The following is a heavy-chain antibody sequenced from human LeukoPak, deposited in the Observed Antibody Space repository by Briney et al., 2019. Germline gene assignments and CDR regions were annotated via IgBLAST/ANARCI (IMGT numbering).Heavy chain of an antibody. CDR3: VYYYGSGSVEY. CDR2: FYYSGST. D-gene: IGHD3-10*01. Sequence: SETLSLTCTVSGGSITSSNYYWGWIRQPPGKGLEWIGSFYYSGSTNYNPSLKSRVTISVDTSRNQFSLKLSSVTAADTAVYYCVYYYGSGSVEYWGQGTLVTVSS. V-gene: IGHV4-39*01. CDR1: GGSITSSNYY. J-gene: IGHJ4*02.